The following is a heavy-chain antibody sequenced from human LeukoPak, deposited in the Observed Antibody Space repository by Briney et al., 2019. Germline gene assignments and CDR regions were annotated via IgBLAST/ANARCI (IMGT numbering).Heavy chain of an antibody. Sequence: PSETLSLTCTVSGGSISSYYWSRIRQPPGKGLEWIRYIYYSGTTNYNPSLKSRVTISVDTSKNQFSLKLSSVTAADTAVYYCARPKDSTMVIGAFDIWGQGTMVTVSS. V-gene: IGHV4-59*08. D-gene: IGHD2-2*01. J-gene: IGHJ3*02. CDR3: ARPKDSTMVIGAFDI. CDR2: IYYSGTT. CDR1: GGSISSYY.